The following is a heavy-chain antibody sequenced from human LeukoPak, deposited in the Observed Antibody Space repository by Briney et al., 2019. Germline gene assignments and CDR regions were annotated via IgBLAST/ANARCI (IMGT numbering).Heavy chain of an antibody. CDR3: ARVSTEKAFDI. CDR2: ISSSSSYI. V-gene: IGHV3-21*01. Sequence: GGSLRLSCAASGFTFSSYAMSWVRQAPGKGLEWVSSISSSSSYIYYADSVKGRFTISRDNAKNSLYLQMNSLRAEDTAVYYCARVSTEKAFDIWGQGTMVTVSS. J-gene: IGHJ3*02. CDR1: GFTFSSYA. D-gene: IGHD2-2*01.